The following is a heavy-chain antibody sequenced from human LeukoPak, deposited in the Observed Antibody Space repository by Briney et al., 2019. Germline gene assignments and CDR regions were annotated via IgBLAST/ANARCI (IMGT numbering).Heavy chain of an antibody. CDR3: ARGVSCSSTSCYKGEIDY. CDR2: INPSGGST. V-gene: IGHV1-46*01. Sequence: ASVEVSCKASGYTFTSCYMHWVRQAPGQGFEWMGIINPSGGSTSYAQKFQGRVTMTRDMSTSTVYMELSSLRSEDTAVYYCARGVSCSSTSCYKGEIDYWGQGTLVTVSS. J-gene: IGHJ4*02. CDR1: GYTFTSCY. D-gene: IGHD2-2*02.